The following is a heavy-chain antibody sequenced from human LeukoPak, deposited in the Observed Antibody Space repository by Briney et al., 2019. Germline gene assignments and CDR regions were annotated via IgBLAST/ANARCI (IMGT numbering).Heavy chain of an antibody. CDR2: IYSGGST. CDR3: ARTFPLGYFDY. V-gene: IGHV3-53*01. Sequence: PGGSLRLSCAASGFTVSSNYMSWVRQAPGKGLEWVSVIYSGGSTYYADSVKCRFTISRDNSKNTLYLQMNTLRADDTAVYFCARTFPLGYFDYWGQGTLVTVSS. CDR1: GFTVSSNY. D-gene: IGHD2/OR15-2a*01. J-gene: IGHJ4*02.